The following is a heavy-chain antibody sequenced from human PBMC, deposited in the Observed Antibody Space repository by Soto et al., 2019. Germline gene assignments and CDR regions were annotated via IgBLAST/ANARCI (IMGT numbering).Heavy chain of an antibody. D-gene: IGHD2-2*01. CDR3: ARSHXGGVVVPAAVRFGWFDP. Sequence: VKVSCKASGGTFSSYAISWVRQAPGQGLEWMGGIIPIFGTANYAQKFQGRVTITADKSTSTAYMELSSLRSEDTAVYYCARSHXGGVVVPAAVRFGWFDPWGQGTLVTVSS. CDR1: GGTFSSYA. V-gene: IGHV1-69*06. CDR2: IIPIFGTA. J-gene: IGHJ5*02.